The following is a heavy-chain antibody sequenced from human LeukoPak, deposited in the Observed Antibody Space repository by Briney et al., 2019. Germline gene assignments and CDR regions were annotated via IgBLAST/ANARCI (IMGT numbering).Heavy chain of an antibody. J-gene: IGHJ4*02. D-gene: IGHD3-10*01. CDR3: ARHSKSYGSGSYEGGY. CDR1: GFTFSSYS. Sequence: GGSLRLSCAASGFTFSSYSMNWVRQAPGKGLEWVSSISSSSSYIYYADSVKGRFTISRDNAKNSLYLQMNSLRAEDTAVYYCARHSKSYGSGSYEGGYWGQGTLVTVSS. V-gene: IGHV3-21*01. CDR2: ISSSSSYI.